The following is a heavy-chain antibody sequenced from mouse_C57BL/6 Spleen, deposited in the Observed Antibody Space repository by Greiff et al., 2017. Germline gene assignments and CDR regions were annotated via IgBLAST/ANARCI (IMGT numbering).Heavy chain of an antibody. D-gene: IGHD2-13*01. J-gene: IGHJ3*01. V-gene: IGHV1-64*01. CDR3: ARGDDSAWFAY. CDR2: IHPNSGST. CDR1: GYTFTSYW. Sequence: VQLQQSGAELVKPGASVKLSCKASGYTFTSYWMHWVKQRPGQGLEWIGMIHPNSGSTNYNEKFKSKATLTVDKSSSIAYMQLSSLTSEDSAVYYCARGDDSAWFAYWGQGTLVTVSA.